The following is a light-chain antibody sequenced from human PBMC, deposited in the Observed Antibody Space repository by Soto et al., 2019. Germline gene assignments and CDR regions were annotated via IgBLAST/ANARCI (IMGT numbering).Light chain of an antibody. V-gene: IGKV3-20*01. CDR1: QSVTSNF. CDR2: AVS. CDR3: HQYGDIPLT. Sequence: EIVLTQSPGTLSLSPGERATLYCRASQSVTSNFIAWYQQKPGQAPRLLIYAVSSRATGIPDRFSGSESGTDFTLTISRLEPEDFAVYYCHQYGDIPLTFGGGTKVEIK. J-gene: IGKJ4*01.